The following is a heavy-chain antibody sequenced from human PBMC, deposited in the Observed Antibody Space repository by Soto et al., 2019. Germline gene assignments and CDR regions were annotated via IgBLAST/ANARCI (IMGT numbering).Heavy chain of an antibody. Sequence: PGGSLRLSCEASGFDFSRSEMNWVRQVPGKGLEWIAYIHTGGQSIYYADSVRNRFTISRDNAKSSLYLIMNSLRVEDTAVYYCARGRSSGSYPYFDYWGQGTLVTVSS. J-gene: IGHJ4*02. CDR1: GFDFSRSE. V-gene: IGHV3-48*03. CDR3: ARGRSSGSYPYFDY. CDR2: IHTGGQSI. D-gene: IGHD1-26*01.